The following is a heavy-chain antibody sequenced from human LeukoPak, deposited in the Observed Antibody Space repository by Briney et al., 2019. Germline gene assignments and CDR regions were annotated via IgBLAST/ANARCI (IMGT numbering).Heavy chain of an antibody. V-gene: IGHV4-59*01. CDR2: IYYSGST. Sequence: SETLSLTCSISGGSISSYYWSWIRQPPGKGLEWIGYIYYSGSTNYNPSLKSRVTISLDTSKNQFSLKLTSVTAADTAIYYCARGTSYYDILTGYCNDYWGQGTLVTVSS. CDR3: ARGTSYYDILTGYCNDY. D-gene: IGHD3-9*01. CDR1: GGSISSYY. J-gene: IGHJ4*02.